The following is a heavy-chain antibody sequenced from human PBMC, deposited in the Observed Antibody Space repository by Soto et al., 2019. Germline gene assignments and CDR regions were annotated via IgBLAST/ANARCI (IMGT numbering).Heavy chain of an antibody. J-gene: IGHJ3*02. D-gene: IGHD2-2*02. Sequence: PGGSLRLSCAASGFTFSSYSMNWVRQAPGKGMEWVSSISSSSSYIYYADSVKGRFTISRDNAKNSLYLQMNSLRAEDTAVYYSARDGCPVPAAIRGKNDDCDIWGPGTMFTVSS. V-gene: IGHV3-21*01. CDR3: ARDGCPVPAAIRGKNDDCDI. CDR1: GFTFSSYS. CDR2: ISSSSSYI.